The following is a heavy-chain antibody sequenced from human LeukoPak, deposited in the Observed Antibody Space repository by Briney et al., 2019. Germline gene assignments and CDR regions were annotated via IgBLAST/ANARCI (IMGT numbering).Heavy chain of an antibody. CDR2: INPSGGST. D-gene: IGHD6-13*01. CDR1: GYTFTSYY. V-gene: IGHV1-46*01. Sequence: GASVKVSCKASGYTFTSYYMHWVRQAPGQGLEWMGIINPSGGSTSYAQKFQGRVTMTRDTSTSTVYMELSSLRSEDTAVYYCARKSPPGYSSSYLDYWGQGTLVTVSS. J-gene: IGHJ4*02. CDR3: ARKSPPGYSSSYLDY.